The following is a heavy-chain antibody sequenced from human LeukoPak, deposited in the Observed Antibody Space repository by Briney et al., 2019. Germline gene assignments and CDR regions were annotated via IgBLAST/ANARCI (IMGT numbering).Heavy chain of an antibody. CDR3: ARSSRITMIVVKDYYYGMDV. CDR2: IIPVFGTA. V-gene: IGHV1-69*13. J-gene: IGHJ6*02. CDR1: GGTFSSYT. D-gene: IGHD3-22*01. Sequence: SVKVSCKASGGTFSSYTINWVRQAPGQGLEWMGGIIPVFGTANYVQKFQGRVTITADESTSTVYMELSSLRSEDTAVYYCARSSRITMIVVKDYYYGMDVWGQGTTVTASS.